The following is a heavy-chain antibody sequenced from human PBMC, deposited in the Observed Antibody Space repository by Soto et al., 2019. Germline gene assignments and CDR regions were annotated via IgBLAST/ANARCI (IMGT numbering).Heavy chain of an antibody. D-gene: IGHD5-18*01. V-gene: IGHV3-21*01. J-gene: IGHJ4*02. CDR1: GFTFSSYS. CDR2: ISSSSSYI. CDR3: ARDDRGYGYGTGGDGYFDY. Sequence: GGSLRLSCAASGFTFSSYSMNWVRQAPGKGLEWVSSISSSSSYIYYADSVKGEFTIYRDKAKNSLYLQMNSLRAEDTAVYYCARDDRGYGYGTGGDGYFDYWGQGTLVTVSS.